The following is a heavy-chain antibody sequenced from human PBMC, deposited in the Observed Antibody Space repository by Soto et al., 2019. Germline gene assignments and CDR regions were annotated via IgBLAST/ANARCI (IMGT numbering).Heavy chain of an antibody. CDR3: ASRHSSPYFDY. CDR1: GGSISSYY. J-gene: IGHJ4*02. Sequence: ASETLSLTCTVSGGSISSYYWSWIRQPPGKGLEWIGYIYYSGSTNYNPSLKSRVTISVDTSKNQFSLKLNSVTAADTAVYYCASRHSSPYFDYWGQGTLVTVSS. V-gene: IGHV4-59*08. D-gene: IGHD6-13*01. CDR2: IYYSGST.